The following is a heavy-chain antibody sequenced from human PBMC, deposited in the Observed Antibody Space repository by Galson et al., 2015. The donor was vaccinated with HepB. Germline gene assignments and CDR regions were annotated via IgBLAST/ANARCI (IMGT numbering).Heavy chain of an antibody. CDR2: MTFDGYNK. V-gene: IGHV3-33*05. Sequence: SLRLSCAASGYTFSCCGLHWVRQAPGKGLEWVATMTFDGYNKYYVDSVKGRFTLSRDSSKNTLYLQMNSLRAEDTAVYYCARVGIPGAMFDADYRGQGTLVTVSS. D-gene: IGHD2-2*01. CDR3: ARVGIPGAMFDADY. J-gene: IGHJ4*02. CDR1: GYTFSCCG.